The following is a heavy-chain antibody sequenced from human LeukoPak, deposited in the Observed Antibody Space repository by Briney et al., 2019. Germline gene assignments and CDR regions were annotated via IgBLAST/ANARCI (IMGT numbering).Heavy chain of an antibody. CDR3: ARSYGSGSYEYYFDY. CDR2: INHSGST. CDR1: GGSFSGYY. J-gene: IGHJ4*02. V-gene: IGHV4-34*01. Sequence: SETLSLTCAVYGGSFSGYYWSWIRQPPRKGLEWIGEINHSGSTNYNPSLKSRVTISVGTSKNQFSLKLSSVTAADTAVYYCARSYGSGSYEYYFDYWGQGTLVTVSS. D-gene: IGHD3-10*01.